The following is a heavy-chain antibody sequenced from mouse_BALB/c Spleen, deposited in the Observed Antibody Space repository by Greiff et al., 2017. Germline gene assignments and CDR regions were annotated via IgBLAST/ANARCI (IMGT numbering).Heavy chain of an antibody. J-gene: IGHJ2*01. Sequence: EVKLVESGGGLVKPGGSLKLSCAASGFAFSSYDMSWVRQTPEKRLEWVAYISSGGGSTYYPDTVKGRFTISRDNAKNTLYLQMSSLKSEDTAMYYSARHDGNYYFDYWGQGTTLTVSS. D-gene: IGHD2-1*01. V-gene: IGHV5-12-1*01. CDR1: GFAFSSYD. CDR3: ARHDGNYYFDY. CDR2: ISSGGGST.